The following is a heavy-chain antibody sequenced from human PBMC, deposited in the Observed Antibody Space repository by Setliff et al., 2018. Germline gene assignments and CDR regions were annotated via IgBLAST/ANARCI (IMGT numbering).Heavy chain of an antibody. CDR1: DGSISSGSHF. D-gene: IGHD3-3*01. Sequence: SETLSLTCTVSDGSISSGSHFWGWVRQPAGKGLEWIGHVYTSGSTNYNPSLKSRVTISLDTSKNQFSLNLTSVTAADTAVYYCARMSGFLYMDVWGKGTPVTVSS. CDR3: ARMSGFLYMDV. J-gene: IGHJ6*03. V-gene: IGHV4-61*09. CDR2: VYTSGST.